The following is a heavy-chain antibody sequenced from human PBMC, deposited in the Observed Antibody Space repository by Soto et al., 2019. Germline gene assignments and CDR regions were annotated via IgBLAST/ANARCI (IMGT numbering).Heavy chain of an antibody. CDR1: GGSFHKFG. CDR2: ITPMFGVA. Sequence: QVHLVQSGAEVKEPGSSVRVSCKASGGSFHKFGFNWVRQAPGQGLQWMGDITPMFGVAEYAQRLQDRLTISADDSTETIYMELRGLRSEDTAIYYCARDGEKTSGFYFWGPGTMVTVSS. V-gene: IGHV1-69*12. D-gene: IGHD3-10*01. J-gene: IGHJ3*01. CDR3: ARDGEKTSGFYF.